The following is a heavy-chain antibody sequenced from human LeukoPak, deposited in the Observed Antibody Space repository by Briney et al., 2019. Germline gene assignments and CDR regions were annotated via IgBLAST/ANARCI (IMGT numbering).Heavy chain of an antibody. V-gene: IGHV3-33*01. CDR1: GFTFSSYG. J-gene: IGHJ2*01. CDR2: IWYDGSNK. Sequence: PGRSLRLSCAASGFTFSSYGMHWVRQAPGKGLEWVAVIWYDGSNKYYADSVKGRFTISRDNSKNTLYLQMNSLRAEDTAVYYCAREDKWYFDLWGRGTLVTVSS. CDR3: AREDKWYFDL.